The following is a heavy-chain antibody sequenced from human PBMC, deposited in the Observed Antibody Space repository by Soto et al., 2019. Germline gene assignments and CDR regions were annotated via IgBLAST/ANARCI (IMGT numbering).Heavy chain of an antibody. J-gene: IGHJ3*02. V-gene: IGHV4-31*03. D-gene: IGHD5-18*01. CDR1: GGSISSGGYY. Sequence: SETLSLTCTVSGGSISSGGYYWSWIRQHPGKGLEWIGYIYYSGSTYYNPSLKSRVTISVDTSKNQFSLKLSSVTAADTAVYCCAREMVGARGYSYGSWDGFEDAFDIWGQGTMVTVSS. CDR3: AREMVGARGYSYGSWDGFEDAFDI. CDR2: IYYSGST.